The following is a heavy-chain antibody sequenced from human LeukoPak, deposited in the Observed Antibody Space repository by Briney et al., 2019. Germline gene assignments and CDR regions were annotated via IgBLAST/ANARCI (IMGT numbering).Heavy chain of an antibody. CDR1: GFTVSGNY. V-gene: IGHV3-53*01. Sequence: GGSLRLSCAASGFTVSGNYMSWVRQAPGKGLEWVSVIYSGGTTLYADSVKGRFTISRDNSKNTLYLQMNSLRAEDAAVYYCARGSSSVTLPGDWGQGTLVTVSS. CDR2: IYSGGTT. CDR3: ARGSSSVTLPGD. D-gene: IGHD2-2*01. J-gene: IGHJ4*02.